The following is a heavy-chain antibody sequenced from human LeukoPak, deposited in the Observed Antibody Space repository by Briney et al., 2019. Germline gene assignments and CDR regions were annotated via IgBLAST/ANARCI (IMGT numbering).Heavy chain of an antibody. CDR1: GGSISSGGYY. D-gene: IGHD3-22*01. V-gene: IGHV4-31*03. J-gene: IGHJ5*02. CDR2: IYYSGST. Sequence: PSQTLSLTCTVSGGSISSGGYYWSWIRQHPGKGLEWIGYIYYSGSTYYNPSLKSRVTISVDTSKNQFSLKLSSVTAADTAVYYCARDNMIATLGNWFDPWGQGTLVTVSS. CDR3: ARDNMIATLGNWFDP.